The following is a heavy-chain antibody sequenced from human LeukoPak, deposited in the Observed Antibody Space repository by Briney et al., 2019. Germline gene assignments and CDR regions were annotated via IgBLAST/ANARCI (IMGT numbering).Heavy chain of an antibody. J-gene: IGHJ5*02. V-gene: IGHV1-18*01. CDR1: GYTFTSYG. CDR3: ARPVLRFLEWPQGNWFDP. Sequence: GASVKVSCKASGYTFTSYGISWVRQAPGQGLEWMGWISAYNGNTNYAQKLQGRVTMTTDTSTSKAYMELRSLRSDDTAVYYCARPVLRFLEWPQGNWFDPWGQGTLVTVSS. D-gene: IGHD3-3*01. CDR2: ISAYNGNT.